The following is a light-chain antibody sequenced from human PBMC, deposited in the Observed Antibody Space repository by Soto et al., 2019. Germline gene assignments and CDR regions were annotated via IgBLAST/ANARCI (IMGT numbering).Light chain of an antibody. CDR3: QQDERLPLT. CDR1: QGISNY. J-gene: IGKJ5*01. V-gene: IGKV1-33*01. Sequence: DVQLTQSPSFLSASVGDRVTIPCRASQGISNYLAWYQQKPGKAPKLLIYDASDLETGVPSRFSGSGSGTGFTFTISILQPEDFATYYCQQDERLPLTFGQGTRLEIK. CDR2: DAS.